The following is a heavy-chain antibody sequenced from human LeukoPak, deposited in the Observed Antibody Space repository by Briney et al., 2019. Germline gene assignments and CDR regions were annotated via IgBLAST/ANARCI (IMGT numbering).Heavy chain of an antibody. D-gene: IGHD5-24*01. Sequence: PGGSLRLSCAASGFTFSSYGMHWVRQAPGKGLEWVAVISYDGSNKYYADSVKGRFTISRDNSKNTLYLQMNSLRAEDTAVYYCAKSGAEMATIGYYFDYWGQGTLVTVSS. J-gene: IGHJ4*02. CDR2: ISYDGSNK. V-gene: IGHV3-30*18. CDR3: AKSGAEMATIGYYFDY. CDR1: GFTFSSYG.